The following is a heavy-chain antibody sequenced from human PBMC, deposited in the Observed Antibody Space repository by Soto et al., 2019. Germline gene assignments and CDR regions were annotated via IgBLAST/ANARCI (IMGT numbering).Heavy chain of an antibody. CDR2: IFSTDEK. V-gene: IGHV2-26*01. CDR3: ARFTMIRGELSNHYY. J-gene: IGHJ6*01. Sequence: VTLRESGPVLVKATETLTLTCTVSGFSLSNLRMSVSWIRQPPGKALEWLAHIFSTDEKSYSPSLKSRLTISKDTSRSQVVLTMTNMAPVDTATYYCARFTMIRGELSNHYY. D-gene: IGHD3-10*01. CDR1: GFSLSNLRMS.